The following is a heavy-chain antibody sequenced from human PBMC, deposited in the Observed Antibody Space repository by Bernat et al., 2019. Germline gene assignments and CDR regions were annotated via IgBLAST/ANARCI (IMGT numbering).Heavy chain of an antibody. D-gene: IGHD3-3*01. CDR2: IRSKAYGGTT. CDR1: GFTFGDYA. J-gene: IGHJ6*03. CDR3: TRDNEECYYYYYYMDV. V-gene: IGHV3-49*04. Sequence: EVQLVESGGDLVQPGRSLRLSCTASGFTFGDYAMSWVRQAPGKGLEWVGFIRSKAYGGTTEYAASVKGRFTISRDDSKSIAYLQMNSLKTEDTAVYYCTRDNEECYYYYYYMDVWGKGTTVTVSS.